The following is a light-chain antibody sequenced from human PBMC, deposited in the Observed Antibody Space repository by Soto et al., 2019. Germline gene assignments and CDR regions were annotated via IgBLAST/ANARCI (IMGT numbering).Light chain of an antibody. CDR1: SSDVGGYNY. J-gene: IGLJ1*01. V-gene: IGLV2-14*01. CDR3: NSYTGSSTPYV. Sequence: QSALTQPASVSGSPGQSITISCTGTSSDVGGYNYVSWYQQHPGKAPKLMIYEVSTRPSGVTNRVSGSKSGNTASLTISGLQAEDEGDYYCNSYTGSSTPYVFGTGTKVTVL. CDR2: EVS.